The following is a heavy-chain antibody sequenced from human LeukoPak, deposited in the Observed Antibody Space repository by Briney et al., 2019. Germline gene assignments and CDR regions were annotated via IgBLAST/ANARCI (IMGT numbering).Heavy chain of an antibody. J-gene: IGHJ4*02. CDR2: INQDGSHK. V-gene: IGHV3-7*01. CDR1: GFTFRDSW. CDR3: ARGRRFTSYDY. Sequence: GGSLRLSCAASGFTFRDSWMHWVRQAPGKGQEWVANINQDGSHKYYVDSVEGRFIISRDTAKNSVHLQMNSLRAEDTAVYYCARGRRFTSYDYWGQGILVTVSS. D-gene: IGHD5-24*01.